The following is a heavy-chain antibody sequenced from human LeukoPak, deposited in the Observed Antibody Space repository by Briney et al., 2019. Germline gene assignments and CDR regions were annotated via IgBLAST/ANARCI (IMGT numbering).Heavy chain of an antibody. CDR2: INSDGSST. CDR1: GFTFISYD. V-gene: IGHV3-74*01. CDR3: ARGAGGATIDY. Sequence: GGSLRLSCAASGFTFISYDMHWVRQAPGKGLVWVSRINSDGSSTSYADSVKGRFTISRDNAKNTLYVQMNSLRAEDTAVYYCARGAGGATIDYWGQGTLVTVSS. J-gene: IGHJ4*02. D-gene: IGHD3-16*01.